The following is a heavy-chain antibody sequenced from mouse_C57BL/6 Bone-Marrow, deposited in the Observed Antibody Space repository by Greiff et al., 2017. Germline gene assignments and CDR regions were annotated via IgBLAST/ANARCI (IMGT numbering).Heavy chain of an antibody. CDR3: ARWELTLDY. V-gene: IGHV7-3*01. J-gene: IGHJ2*01. CDR2: IRNKANGYTT. CDR1: GFTFTDYY. Sequence: EVHLVESGGGLVQPGGSLSLSCAASGFTFTDYYLSWVRQPPGKALEWLGIIRNKANGYTTEYSASVKGRFTISRDNSQSILYLQMNAQRAEDSATYYWARWELTLDYWGQGTTLTVSS. D-gene: IGHD4-1*01.